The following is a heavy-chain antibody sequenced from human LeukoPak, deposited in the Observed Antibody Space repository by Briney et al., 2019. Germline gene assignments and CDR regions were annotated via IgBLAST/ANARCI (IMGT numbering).Heavy chain of an antibody. D-gene: IGHD5-12*01. V-gene: IGHV3-23*01. J-gene: IGHJ4*02. CDR2: ISGSGGST. CDR3: ARVDGGYDGPLDY. CDR1: GFTFSTYG. Sequence: GGSLRLSCAASGFTFSTYGMSWVRQAPGKGLEWVSAISGSGGSTYYADSVNGRFTISRDNSKNTLYLQMNSLRADDTAVYYCARVDGGYDGPLDYWGQGTLVTVSS.